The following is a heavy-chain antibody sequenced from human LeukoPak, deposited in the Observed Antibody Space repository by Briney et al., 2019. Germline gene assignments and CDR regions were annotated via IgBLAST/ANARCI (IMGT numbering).Heavy chain of an antibody. J-gene: IGHJ4*02. CDR3: ARDQGTTYYYDSSGYTFDY. CDR1: GFTFSSYS. Sequence: GGSLRLSCAASGFTFSSYSMNWVRQAPGKGLEWVSSISSSSSYIYYADSVKGRFTISRDNAKNSLYLQMNSLGAEDTAVYYCARDQGTTYYYDSSGYTFDYWGQGTLVTVSS. CDR2: ISSSSSYI. D-gene: IGHD3-22*01. V-gene: IGHV3-21*01.